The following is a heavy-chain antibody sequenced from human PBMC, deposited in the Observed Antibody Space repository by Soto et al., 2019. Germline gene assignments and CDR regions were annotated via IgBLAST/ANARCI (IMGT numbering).Heavy chain of an antibody. Sequence: PGGSLRLSCVASGFTFSTYSINWVRQAPGKGLEWVSSISSRSDIYYADSVKGRFTTSRDNAKISVSLQMNSLRAEDTAVYYCAREYTAWPLAYGLDVWGQGTTVTVSS. CDR1: GFTFSTYS. D-gene: IGHD2-21*02. V-gene: IGHV3-21*01. CDR3: AREYTAWPLAYGLDV. CDR2: ISSRSDI. J-gene: IGHJ6*02.